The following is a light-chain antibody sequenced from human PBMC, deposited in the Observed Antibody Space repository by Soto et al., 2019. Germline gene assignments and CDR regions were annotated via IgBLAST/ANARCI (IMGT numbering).Light chain of an antibody. CDR3: QQYDNLPRT. J-gene: IGKJ4*01. V-gene: IGKV1-33*01. CDR1: QDISNY. CDR2: DAS. Sequence: DIQMTQSPSSLSASVGDRVTITCQARQDISNYLNWYQQKPGKAPKLLIYDASNLETGVPSRFSGSGSGTDFTFAISSLQPEDIATYYCQQYDNLPRTFGGGTKVEMK.